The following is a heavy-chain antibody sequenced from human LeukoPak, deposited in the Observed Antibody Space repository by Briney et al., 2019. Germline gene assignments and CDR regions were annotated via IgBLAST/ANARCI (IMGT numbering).Heavy chain of an antibody. V-gene: IGHV3-7*01. D-gene: IGHD1-26*01. Sequence: GGSLRLSCAASGFTFSSYWMSWVRQAPGKGLEWVANIKQDGSEKYYVDSVKGRFTISRDSAKNSLYLQMNSLRAEDTAVYYCARVNTRKKEGFDYWGQGTLVTVSS. CDR2: IKQDGSEK. J-gene: IGHJ4*02. CDR1: GFTFSSYW. CDR3: ARVNTRKKEGFDY.